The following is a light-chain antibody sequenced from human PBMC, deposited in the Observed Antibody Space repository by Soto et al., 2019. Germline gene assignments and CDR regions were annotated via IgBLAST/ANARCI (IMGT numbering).Light chain of an antibody. Sequence: DIQMTQSPSSLSASVGDRVTITCRASQTISSYLNWYQQTPGKAPKLLIYAASSLQSGVPSRFSSSGSGTDFTLTISSLQPADFATYYCQQSYSTPLTFGGGTKVEI. V-gene: IGKV1-39*01. CDR2: AAS. J-gene: IGKJ4*01. CDR1: QTISSY. CDR3: QQSYSTPLT.